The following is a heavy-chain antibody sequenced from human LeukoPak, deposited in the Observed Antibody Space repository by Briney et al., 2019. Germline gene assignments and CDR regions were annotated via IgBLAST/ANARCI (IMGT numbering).Heavy chain of an antibody. CDR3: ARGSYITYYCDY. CDR1: GGTSSSYA. D-gene: IGHD1-26*01. CDR2: IIPIFGTA. Sequence: ASVKVSCKASGGTSSSYAISWVRQAPGQGIAWMGGIIPIFGTANYAQKFQGRVTITTDVSTSTAYMELSSLRSEDTAVDYCARGSYITYYCDYWGRGTLVTVSS. V-gene: IGHV1-69*05. J-gene: IGHJ4*02.